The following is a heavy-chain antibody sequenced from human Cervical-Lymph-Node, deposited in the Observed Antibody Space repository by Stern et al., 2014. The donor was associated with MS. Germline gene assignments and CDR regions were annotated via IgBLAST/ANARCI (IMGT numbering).Heavy chain of an antibody. CDR3: VRVSGTGWFDP. J-gene: IGHJ5*02. D-gene: IGHD1/OR15-1a*01. V-gene: IGHV3-9*01. CDR2: ITWNSGNI. Sequence: VQLVQSGGGLVQPGRSLRLSCAASGFTFEDYDMYWVRQAPGKGLECVSGITWNSGNIGYAGSVKGRFTISRDNAKNSLYLQMNSLRAEDTALYYCVRVSGTGWFDPWGQGTLVTVSS. CDR1: GFTFEDYD.